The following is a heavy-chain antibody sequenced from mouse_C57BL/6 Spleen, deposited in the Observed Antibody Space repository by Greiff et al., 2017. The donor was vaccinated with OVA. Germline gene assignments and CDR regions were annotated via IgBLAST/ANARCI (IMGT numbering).Heavy chain of an antibody. CDR1: GYAFSSSW. V-gene: IGHV1-82*01. CDR3: AREGSSYVDYAMDY. J-gene: IGHJ4*01. D-gene: IGHD1-1*01. CDR2: IYPGDGDT. Sequence: QVQLQQSGPELVKPGASVKISCKASGYAFSSSWMNWVKQRPGKGLEWIGRIYPGDGDTNYNGKFKGKATLTADKSSSTAYMHLSSLTSEDSAVYFCAREGSSYVDYAMDYWGQGTSVTVSS.